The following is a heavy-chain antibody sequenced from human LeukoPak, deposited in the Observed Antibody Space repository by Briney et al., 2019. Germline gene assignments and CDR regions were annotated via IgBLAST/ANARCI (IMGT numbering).Heavy chain of an antibody. CDR2: IYYSGST. V-gene: IGHV4-59*01. D-gene: IGHD2-15*01. CDR1: GGSISSYY. J-gene: IGHJ6*02. CDR3: ARDRVAATWDYYGMDV. Sequence: PSETLSLTCTVSGGSISSYYWSWIRQPPGKGLEWIGYIYYSGSTNYNPSLKSRVTISVDTSKNQFSLKLSSVTAADTAVYYCARDRVAATWDYYGMDVWGQGTTVTVSS.